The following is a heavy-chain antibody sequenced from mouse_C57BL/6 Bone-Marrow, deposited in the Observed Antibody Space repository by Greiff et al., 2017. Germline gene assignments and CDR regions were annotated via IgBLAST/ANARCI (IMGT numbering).Heavy chain of an antibody. V-gene: IGHV1-81*01. CDR1: GYTFTSYG. J-gene: IGHJ3*01. CDR3: AREVYGNYEAY. Sequence: QVHVKQSGAELARPGASVKLSCKASGYTFTSYGISWVKQRTGQGLEWIGEIYPRSGNTYYNEKFKGKATLTADKSSSTAYMELRSLTSEDSAVYFCAREVYGNYEAYWGQGTLVTVSA. CDR2: IYPRSGNT. D-gene: IGHD2-1*01.